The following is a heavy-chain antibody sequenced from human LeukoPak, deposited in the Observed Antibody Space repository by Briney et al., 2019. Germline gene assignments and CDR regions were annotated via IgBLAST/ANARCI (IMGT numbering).Heavy chain of an antibody. CDR3: ARGICSSTSCSNYNWFDP. CDR2: MNPNSGNT. V-gene: IGHV1-8*01. Sequence: ASVKVSCKASGYTFTSYDINWVRQAPGQGLEWMGWMNPNSGNTVYAQKFQGRVTMTRNTSISTAYMELSSLRSEDTAVYYCARGICSSTSCSNYNWFDPWGQGTLVTVSS. J-gene: IGHJ5*02. CDR1: GYTFTSYD. D-gene: IGHD2-2*01.